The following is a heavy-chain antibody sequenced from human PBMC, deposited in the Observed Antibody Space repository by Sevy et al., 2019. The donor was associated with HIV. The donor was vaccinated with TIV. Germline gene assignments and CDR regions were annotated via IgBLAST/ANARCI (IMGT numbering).Heavy chain of an antibody. CDR3: ARQGSSWTFDP. CDR2: ISYDETKK. J-gene: IGHJ5*02. D-gene: IGHD6-13*01. V-gene: IGHV3-30-3*01. Sequence: GGSLRLSCAASGFDFSSYVMHWVRQAPGKGLEWLPVISYDETKKYYGDSVKGQVTNSRDNSKDTLVLQMNSLREEDTAVYYCARQGSSWTFDPWGQGTLVTVSS. CDR1: GFDFSSYV.